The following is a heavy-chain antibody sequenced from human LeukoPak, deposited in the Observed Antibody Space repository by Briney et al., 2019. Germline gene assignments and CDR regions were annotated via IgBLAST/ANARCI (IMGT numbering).Heavy chain of an antibody. J-gene: IGHJ6*02. Sequence: PGGPLRLSCAASGFTVSSNYMSWVRQAPGKGLEWVSVIYSGGSTYYADSVKGRFTISRDNSKNTLYLQMNSLRAEDTAVYYCARDLPLMVRGVIITYYYGMDVWGQGTAVTVSS. CDR2: IYSGGST. CDR3: ARDLPLMVRGVIITYYYGMDV. V-gene: IGHV3-66*01. CDR1: GFTVSSNY. D-gene: IGHD3-10*01.